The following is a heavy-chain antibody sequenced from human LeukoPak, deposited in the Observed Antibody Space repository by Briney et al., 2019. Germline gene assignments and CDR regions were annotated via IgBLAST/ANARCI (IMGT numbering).Heavy chain of an antibody. CDR1: GFTFSSSW. CDR3: VSWRDSGDKNS. CDR2: IKQDGSQK. V-gene: IGHV3-7*01. Sequence: PGGSLRLSCAAPGFTFSSSWMSWVRQAPEKGLEWVAHIKQDGSQKYYVDSVRGRFTISRDNTKNSVYLQVNSLRAEDTAVYYCVSWRDSGDKNSWGQGTLVTVSS. J-gene: IGHJ5*02. D-gene: IGHD4-23*01.